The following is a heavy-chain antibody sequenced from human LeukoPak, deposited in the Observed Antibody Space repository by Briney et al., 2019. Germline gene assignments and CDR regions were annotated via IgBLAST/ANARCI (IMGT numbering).Heavy chain of an antibody. CDR1: GSTFSSYA. CDR3: AAGPARDGRMDV. D-gene: IGHD5-24*01. V-gene: IGHV1-69*05. Sequence: GASVKVSCKASGSTFSSYAISWVRQAPGQGLEWMGGIIPIFGTANYAQKFQERVTITRDMSTSTAYMELSSLRSEDTAVYYCAAGPARDGRMDVWGQGTTVTVSS. CDR2: IIPIFGTA. J-gene: IGHJ6*02.